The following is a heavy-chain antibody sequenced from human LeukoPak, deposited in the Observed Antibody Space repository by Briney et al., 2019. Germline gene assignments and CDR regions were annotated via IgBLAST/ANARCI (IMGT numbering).Heavy chain of an antibody. CDR1: GGSISSYY. CDR3: ATLIISAKYYYGSGSPNDAFDI. D-gene: IGHD3-10*01. V-gene: IGHV4-34*01. CDR2: INHSGST. J-gene: IGHJ3*02. Sequence: SETLSLTCTVSGGSISSYYWSWIRQPPGKGLEWIGVINHSGSTNYNPSLKSRVTISVDTSKNQFSLKLSSVTATDTAVYYCATLIISAKYYYGSGSPNDAFDIWGQGTMVTVSS.